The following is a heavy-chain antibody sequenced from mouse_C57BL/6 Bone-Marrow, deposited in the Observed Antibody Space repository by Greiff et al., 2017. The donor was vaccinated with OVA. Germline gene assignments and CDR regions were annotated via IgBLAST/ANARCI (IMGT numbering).Heavy chain of an antibody. J-gene: IGHJ1*03. V-gene: IGHV5-17*01. CDR1: GFTFSDYG. D-gene: IGHD1-1*02. CDR2: ISSGSSTI. CDR3: AIYYLDV. Sequence: EVQRVESGGGLVKPGGSLKLSCAASGFTFSDYGMHWVRQAPEKGLEWVAYISSGSSTIYYADTVKGRFTISRDNAKNPLFLQMTSLRSEDTAMYYCAIYYLDVWGTGTTVTVSS.